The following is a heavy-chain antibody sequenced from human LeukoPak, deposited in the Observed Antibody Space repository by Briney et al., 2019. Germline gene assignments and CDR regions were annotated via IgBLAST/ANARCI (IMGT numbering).Heavy chain of an antibody. Sequence: ASVKVSCKASGYTFIGYYMHWVRPAPGQGLAWMGWINPNSGGTNYAQKFQGRVTMTRDTSISTAYMELSRLRSDDTAVYCCAREGIAAAGTYAFDIWGQGTMVTVSS. CDR3: AREGIAAAGTYAFDI. CDR1: GYTFIGYY. D-gene: IGHD6-13*01. V-gene: IGHV1-2*02. CDR2: INPNSGGT. J-gene: IGHJ3*02.